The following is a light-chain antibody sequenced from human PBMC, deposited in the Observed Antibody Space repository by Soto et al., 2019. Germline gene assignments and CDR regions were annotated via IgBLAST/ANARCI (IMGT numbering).Light chain of an antibody. V-gene: IGKV3-11*01. CDR2: DAS. CDR1: QSVSNY. CDR3: QQRTNWPLLT. J-gene: IGKJ4*01. Sequence: EIVLTQSPATLSLSPGERATLSCRASQSVSNYLAWYQQKPCQAPRLLIYDASNRATGIPARFSGSGSGTDFTLTISSLEPEDFAVYYCQQRTNWPLLTFGGGTKVESK.